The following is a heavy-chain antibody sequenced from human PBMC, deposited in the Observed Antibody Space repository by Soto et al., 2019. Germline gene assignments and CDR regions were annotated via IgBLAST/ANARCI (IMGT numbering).Heavy chain of an antibody. CDR2: IYPGDSDT. V-gene: IGHV5-51*01. Sequence: GESLKISCKGSGYSFTSYWIGWVRQIPGKGLEWMGIIYPGDSDTRYSPSFQGQVTISADKSISTAYLQWSSLKASDTAMYYCARSAYYYDSSGYPAPFDYWGQGTLVTVSS. CDR3: ARSAYYYDSSGYPAPFDY. CDR1: GYSFTSYW. J-gene: IGHJ4*02. D-gene: IGHD3-22*01.